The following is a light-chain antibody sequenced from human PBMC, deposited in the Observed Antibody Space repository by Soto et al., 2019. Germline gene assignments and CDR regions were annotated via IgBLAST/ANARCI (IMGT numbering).Light chain of an antibody. CDR3: QQYNNSYT. J-gene: IGKJ2*01. Sequence: EIVMTQSPATLSVSPGERATLSCRASQSVSSNLAWYQQKPGQAPRLLIYGASTRATGIPARFSGSWSGTEFTLTISSLQSEDFAVYYCQQYNNSYTFGQGTKLEIK. CDR1: QSVSSN. CDR2: GAS. V-gene: IGKV3-15*01.